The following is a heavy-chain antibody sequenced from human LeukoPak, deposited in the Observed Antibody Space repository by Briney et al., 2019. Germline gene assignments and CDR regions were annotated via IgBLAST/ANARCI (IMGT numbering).Heavy chain of an antibody. CDR3: ARGRITMIGD. D-gene: IGHD3-22*01. V-gene: IGHV4-34*09. Sequence: PSETLSLTCAVYGGSFNIYYWTWIRQPPGKGLEWIGEVNHSGTTYYNPSLKSRVAISVDTSKNQFSLELSSVTAADTAVYYCARGRITMIGDWGQGTLVTVSS. J-gene: IGHJ4*02. CDR1: GGSFNIYY. CDR2: VNHSGTT.